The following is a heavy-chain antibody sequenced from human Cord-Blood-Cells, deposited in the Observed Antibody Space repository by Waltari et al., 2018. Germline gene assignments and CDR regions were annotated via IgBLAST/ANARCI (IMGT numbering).Heavy chain of an antibody. J-gene: IGHJ3*02. CDR1: GGSISSSSYY. Sequence: QLQLQESGTGLVKPSETLSLTCPVSGGSISSSSYYWGWIRQPPGKGLEWIGSIYYSGSTYYNPSLKSRVTISVDTSKNQCSLKLSSVTAADTAVYYCARREAFDIWGQGTMVTVSS. V-gene: IGHV4-39*01. CDR3: ARREAFDI. CDR2: IYYSGST.